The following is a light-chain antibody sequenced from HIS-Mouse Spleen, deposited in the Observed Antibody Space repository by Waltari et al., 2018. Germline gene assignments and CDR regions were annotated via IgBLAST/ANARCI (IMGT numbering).Light chain of an antibody. V-gene: IGLV2-23*03. CDR1: SSDVGSYQP. CDR2: EGS. J-gene: IGLJ3*02. Sequence: QSALTLPASVSGSPGQSITIPCTGTSSDVGSYQPVPCYQQHPGKAPKLMIYEGSKRPSGVSNRFSGSKSGNTASLTISGLQAEDEADYYCCSYAGSSTFWVFGGGTKLTVL. CDR3: CSYAGSSTFWV.